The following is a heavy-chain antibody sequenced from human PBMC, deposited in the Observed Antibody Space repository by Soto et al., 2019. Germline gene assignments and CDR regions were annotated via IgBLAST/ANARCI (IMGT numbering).Heavy chain of an antibody. D-gene: IGHD4-17*01. CDR1: GGSITGYY. V-gene: IGHV4-4*09. Sequence: SETLSLTCTVSGGSITGYYWSWIRLPPGKGLEWIGYIYDSGTTTYNAALKSRVSISAETSKNQFSLNLRSVTAADTAIYYCARRNYGEEGYFFDFWGQGVLVTVSS. CDR3: ARRNYGEEGYFFDF. J-gene: IGHJ4*02. CDR2: IYDSGTT.